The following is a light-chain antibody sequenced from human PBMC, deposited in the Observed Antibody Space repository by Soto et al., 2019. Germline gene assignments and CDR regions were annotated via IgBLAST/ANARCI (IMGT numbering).Light chain of an antibody. J-gene: IGKJ1*01. CDR3: QQSYNSPPWT. CDR2: RAS. V-gene: IGKV1-39*01. Sequence: DIQMTQSPSSLSASVGDRVTISCRASQTISTSLNWYQQKPGTAPRLLIYRASSVKSGVPPRFSGSGSGREFTLTIISLRPEDIATYFCQQSYNSPPWTFGQGTKLEVK. CDR1: QTISTS.